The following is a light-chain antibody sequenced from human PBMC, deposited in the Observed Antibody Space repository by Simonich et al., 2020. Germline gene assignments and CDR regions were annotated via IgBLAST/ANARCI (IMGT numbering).Light chain of an antibody. Sequence: DIVMTQSPDSLAVSLGERATINCKSSQSVLYSSNNKNYLAWYQQKPGQPLKLLIYWASTRESGVPDPFSGSGSGTDFTLTISSLQAEDVAVYYCQQYYSTPITFGQGTRLEIK. J-gene: IGKJ5*01. CDR3: QQYYSTPIT. V-gene: IGKV4-1*01. CDR1: QSVLYSSNNKNY. CDR2: WAS.